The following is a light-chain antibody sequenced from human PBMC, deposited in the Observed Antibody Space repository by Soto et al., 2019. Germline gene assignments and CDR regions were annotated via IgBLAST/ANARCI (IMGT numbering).Light chain of an antibody. CDR1: QTIGIW. J-gene: IGKJ5*01. CDR3: QQSYRTLTIT. Sequence: DVQMTQSPSTISGSLGGRVTLTXRARQTIGIWLAWYQQKPVXXTKLXXXADXSLQSGVPSRFSGSGSGKDFTLTISSLQPEEFATYYCQQSYRTLTITFGQGTRLEI. V-gene: IGKV1-39*01. CDR2: ADX.